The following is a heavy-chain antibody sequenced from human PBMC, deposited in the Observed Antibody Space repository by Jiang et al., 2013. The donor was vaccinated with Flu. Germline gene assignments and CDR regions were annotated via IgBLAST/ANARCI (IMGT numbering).Heavy chain of an antibody. D-gene: IGHD3-16*01. J-gene: IGHJ4*02. Sequence: LLKPSETLSLTCAVYGGSFSGSYWSWLRQPPGKGLEWIGEINNSGSTNYSPSLKSRVTISADRSKNQFSLQLNSVTAADTAVYYCARGTGSSAWPFDYWGQGTLVPVSS. CDR3: ARGTGSSAWPFDY. V-gene: IGHV4-34*01. CDR1: GGSFSGSY. CDR2: INNSGST.